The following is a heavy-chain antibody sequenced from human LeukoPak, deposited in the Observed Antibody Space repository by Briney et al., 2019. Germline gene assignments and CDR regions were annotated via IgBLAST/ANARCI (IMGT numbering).Heavy chain of an antibody. CDR1: GFTFSTYA. Sequence: GGSLRLSCAASGFTFSTYAIHWVRQAPGKGLEWVALISYDGSNKYYADSVKGRFSISRDNSKNTLYLQMNSLRAEDTAVYYCAKDDGASRGIDYWGQGTLGTVCS. D-gene: IGHD4-17*01. J-gene: IGHJ4*02. V-gene: IGHV3-30*18. CDR2: ISYDGSNK. CDR3: AKDDGASRGIDY.